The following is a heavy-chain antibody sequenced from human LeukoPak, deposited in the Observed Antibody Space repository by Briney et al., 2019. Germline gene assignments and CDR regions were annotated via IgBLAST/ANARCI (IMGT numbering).Heavy chain of an antibody. Sequence: ASVKVSCKASGYTFTDYYIHWVRQAPGQGLEWMGWINTNTGNPTYAQGFTGRFVFSLDTSVSTAYLQISSLKAEDTAVYYCARDYYDSSGYQSDYWGQGTLVTVSS. CDR1: GYTFTDYY. D-gene: IGHD3-22*01. CDR2: INTNTGNP. J-gene: IGHJ4*02. V-gene: IGHV7-4-1*02. CDR3: ARDYYDSSGYQSDY.